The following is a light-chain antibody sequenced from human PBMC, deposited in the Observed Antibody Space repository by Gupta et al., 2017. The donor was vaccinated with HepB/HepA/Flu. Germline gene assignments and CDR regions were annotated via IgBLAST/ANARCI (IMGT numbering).Light chain of an antibody. CDR2: GES. Sequence: EIVMTPTPATLSVSTGARATLSCRASQSVSAKLAWYQQKPGQAPRLIISGESTRATGIPDRFSGSGSGTEFTLTISSLQSEDFAIYYCQQYNQWPVTFGQGTRLDIK. V-gene: IGKV3D-15*01. CDR3: QQYNQWPVT. CDR1: QSVSAK. J-gene: IGKJ5*01.